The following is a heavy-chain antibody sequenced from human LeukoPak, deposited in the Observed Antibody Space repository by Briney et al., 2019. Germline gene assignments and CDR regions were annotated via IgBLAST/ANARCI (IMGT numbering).Heavy chain of an antibody. J-gene: IGHJ4*02. Sequence: GASVEVSCKASGYTLTSYGISWVRLAPGQGLEWMGWISTSRGNTNYAQKFQGRVTMTTDTASSTAYMELRSLRSDDTAVYYCARERGRVVIDYFDYWGQGTLVTVSS. CDR3: ARERGRVVIDYFDY. D-gene: IGHD3-22*01. CDR2: ISTSRGNT. CDR1: GYTLTSYG. V-gene: IGHV1-18*01.